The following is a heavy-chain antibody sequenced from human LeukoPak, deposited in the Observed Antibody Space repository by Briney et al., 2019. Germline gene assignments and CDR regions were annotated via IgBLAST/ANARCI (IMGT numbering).Heavy chain of an antibody. D-gene: IGHD3-3*01. CDR2: ISSSSSYI. Sequence: PGGSLRLSCAASGFTFSTYAMSWVRQAPGKGLEWVSSISSSSSYIYYADSVKGRFTISRDNAKNSLYLQMNSLRAEDTAVYYCARAYYDFWSGYYGMDVWGQGTTVTVSS. CDR1: GFTFSTYA. CDR3: ARAYYDFWSGYYGMDV. J-gene: IGHJ6*02. V-gene: IGHV3-21*01.